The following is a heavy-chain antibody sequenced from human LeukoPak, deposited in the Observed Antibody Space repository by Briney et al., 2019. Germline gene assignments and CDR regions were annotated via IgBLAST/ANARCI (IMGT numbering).Heavy chain of an antibody. CDR1: GFTFDDYA. V-gene: IGHV3-9*01. CDR3: AIVIAHLSYAMDV. D-gene: IGHD2-15*01. CDR2: ISRDSRVT. Sequence: PGGSLRLSCAASGFTFDDYAMHWVRQPPGKGLEWVAGISRDSRVTGYADSVKGRFTISRDSGEKFVYLQMNSLRTEDTALYYCAIVIAHLSYAMDVWGQGTTVTVSS. J-gene: IGHJ6*02.